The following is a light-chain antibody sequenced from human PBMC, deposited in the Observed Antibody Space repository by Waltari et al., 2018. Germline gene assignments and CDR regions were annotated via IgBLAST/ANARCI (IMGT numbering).Light chain of an antibody. Sequence: DIQLTQSPSFLSASVGDRVTITCRASQGVSPYLAWYQQNPGKAPKLLISATSTLEKGVPSRFSGSGSGTQFTLTISGLQPEDSATYYCQQLNSYFFTFGPGTKVDIK. J-gene: IGKJ3*01. CDR2: ATS. CDR1: QGVSPY. V-gene: IGKV1-9*01. CDR3: QQLNSYFFT.